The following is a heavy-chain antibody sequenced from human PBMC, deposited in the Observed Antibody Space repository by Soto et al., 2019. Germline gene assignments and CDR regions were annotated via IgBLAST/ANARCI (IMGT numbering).Heavy chain of an antibody. CDR2: INTYNGNR. V-gene: IGHV1-18*01. CDR1: GYSFSSYG. Sequence: QVQLVQSGAELRKPGASVKVSCKASGYSFSSYGINWVRQAPGQGLEWMGWINTYNGNRNYAQKFEDRVTMTTATSTNTVYMELTRLHSDATAIYYCARDRLRGYDSSGFYPWGQGTLVTVSS. D-gene: IGHD3-22*01. J-gene: IGHJ5*02. CDR3: ARDRLRGYDSSGFYP.